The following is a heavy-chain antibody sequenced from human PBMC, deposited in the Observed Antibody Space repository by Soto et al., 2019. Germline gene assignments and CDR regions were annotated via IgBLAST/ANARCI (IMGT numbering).Heavy chain of an antibody. V-gene: IGHV1-3*01. CDR1: GYTFTSCA. CDR3: ARAKQWLVPYFDY. CDR2: INAGNGNT. D-gene: IGHD6-19*01. J-gene: IGHJ4*02. Sequence: ASVKVSCKASGYTFTSCAMHWVRQAPGQRLEWMGWINAGNGNTKYSQKFQGRVTITRDTSESTAYMELSSLRSEDTAVYSCARAKQWLVPYFDYWGQGTLVTVSS.